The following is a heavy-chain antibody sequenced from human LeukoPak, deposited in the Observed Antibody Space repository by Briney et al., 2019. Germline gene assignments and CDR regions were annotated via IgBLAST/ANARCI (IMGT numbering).Heavy chain of an antibody. CDR1: GFTFDDYA. Sequence: PGRSLRLSCAASGFTFDDYAMHWVRQAPGKGLEWVSGISWNSGSIGYADSVKGRFTISRDNAKNSLYLQMNSLRGEDTALYYCAKDGPAAGGPFDYWGQGTLVTVSS. J-gene: IGHJ4*02. D-gene: IGHD6-13*01. V-gene: IGHV3-9*01. CDR3: AKDGPAAGGPFDY. CDR2: ISWNSGSI.